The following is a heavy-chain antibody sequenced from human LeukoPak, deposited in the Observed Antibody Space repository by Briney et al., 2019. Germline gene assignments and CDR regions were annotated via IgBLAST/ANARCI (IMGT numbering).Heavy chain of an antibody. V-gene: IGHV3-23*01. CDR3: CSGSYYKFDS. J-gene: IGHJ4*02. D-gene: IGHD3-10*02. CDR2: ISVSGYST. Sequence: PGGSLRLSCAASGFTFSSYVMSWVRQAPGKGLEWVSAISVSGYSTYYADSVKGRFTISRDNSKNTLNLQMNSLRAEDTAIYYCCSGSYYKFDSWGQGTLVTVSS. CDR1: GFTFSSYV.